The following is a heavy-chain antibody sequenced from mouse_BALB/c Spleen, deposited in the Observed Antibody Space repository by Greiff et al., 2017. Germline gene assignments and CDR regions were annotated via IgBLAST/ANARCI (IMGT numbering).Heavy chain of an antibody. CDR1: GYAFTNYL. CDR3: ARRGGNGYFDV. V-gene: IGHV1-54*01. D-gene: IGHD2-1*01. J-gene: IGHJ1*01. CDR2: INPGSGGT. Sequence: QVQLQQSGAELVRPGTSVKVSCKASGYAFTNYLIEWVKQRPGQGLEWIGVINPGSGGTNYNEKFKGKATLTADKSSSTAYMQLSSLTSDDSAVYFCARRGGNGYFDVWGAGTTVTVSS.